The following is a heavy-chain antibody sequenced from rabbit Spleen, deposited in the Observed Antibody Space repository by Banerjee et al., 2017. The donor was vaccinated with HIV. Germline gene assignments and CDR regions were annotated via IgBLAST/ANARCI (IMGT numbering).Heavy chain of an antibody. CDR1: GFSFSNKAV. CDR2: INAITGKP. Sequence: QEQLVESGGGLVQPEGSLTLSCTASGFSFSNKAVMCWVRQAPGKGLEWIACINAITGKPVYANWVNGRFTISSHNAQNTLYLQLNSLTAADTATYFCVRGASSSFSSYGMDLWGQGTLVTVS. CDR3: VRGASSSFSSYGMDL. D-gene: IGHD1-1*01. J-gene: IGHJ6*01. V-gene: IGHV1S45*01.